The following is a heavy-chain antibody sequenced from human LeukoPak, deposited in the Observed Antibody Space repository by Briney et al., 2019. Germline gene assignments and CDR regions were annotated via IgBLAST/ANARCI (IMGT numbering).Heavy chain of an antibody. J-gene: IGHJ4*02. Sequence: GGPLRLFCSVSECTVSTYVIHWVRQALGKGLEYVSAISSNGDNTYYADSVKGRFTISRDNSKNTLYLQMSSLRPDDTAVYFCVRGTGYWGQGTLVTVS. V-gene: IGHV3-64D*06. CDR2: ISSNGDNT. CDR1: ECTVSTYV. CDR3: VRGTGY.